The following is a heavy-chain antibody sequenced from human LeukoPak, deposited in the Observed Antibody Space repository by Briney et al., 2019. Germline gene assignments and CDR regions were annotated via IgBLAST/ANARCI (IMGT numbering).Heavy chain of an antibody. J-gene: IGHJ6*02. CDR2: IYSGGST. CDR3: ARDWDYYYGMDV. CDR1: GFTVSSSY. Sequence: GGSLRLSCAASGFTVSSSYMSWVRQAPGKGLEWVSVIYSGGSTYYADSVKGRFTISRDNSKNTLYLQMNSLRAEDTAVYYCARDWDYYYGMDVWGQGTTITVSS. V-gene: IGHV3-53*01. D-gene: IGHD3-16*01.